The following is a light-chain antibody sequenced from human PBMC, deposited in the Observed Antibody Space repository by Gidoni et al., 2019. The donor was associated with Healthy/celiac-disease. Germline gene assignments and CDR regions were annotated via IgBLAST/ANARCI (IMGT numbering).Light chain of an antibody. CDR3: QQLNSYPFT. Sequence: DIQLTQSPSFLSAPVGDRVTITCRASQGISSYLAWYQQKPGKAPKLLIYAASTLQSGVPSRFSGSGSGTEFTLTISSLQPEDFATYYCQQLNSYPFTFXPXTKVDIK. CDR2: AAS. J-gene: IGKJ3*01. CDR1: QGISSY. V-gene: IGKV1-9*01.